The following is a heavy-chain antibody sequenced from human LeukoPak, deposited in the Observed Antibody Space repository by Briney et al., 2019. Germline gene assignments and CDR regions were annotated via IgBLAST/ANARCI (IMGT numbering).Heavy chain of an antibody. V-gene: IGHV7-4-1*02. CDR2: INPNSGNP. CDR1: GYIFTGYY. D-gene: IGHD6-6*01. Sequence: ASVKVSCKASGYIFTGYYIHWVRQAPGQGLEWMGWINPNSGNPTYAQGFTGRFVFSLDTSVSTAYLQISSLKAEDTAVYCCARSSSSSSGSWAFDIWGQGTMVTVSS. CDR3: ARSSSSSSGSWAFDI. J-gene: IGHJ3*02.